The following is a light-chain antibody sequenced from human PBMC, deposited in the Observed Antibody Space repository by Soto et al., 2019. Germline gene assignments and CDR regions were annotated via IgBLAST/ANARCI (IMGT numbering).Light chain of an antibody. V-gene: IGKV3-20*01. J-gene: IGKJ4*01. CDR2: DAS. Sequence: EFVLTQSPGTLSLSPGERATLSCRASQTVRNNYLAWYQQKPGQAPRLLIYDASSRATGIPYRFSGGGSGTDFNLTISRLEPEDFAEYYCQQFSSYPLTFGGGTKVEIK. CDR3: QQFSSYPLT. CDR1: QTVRNNY.